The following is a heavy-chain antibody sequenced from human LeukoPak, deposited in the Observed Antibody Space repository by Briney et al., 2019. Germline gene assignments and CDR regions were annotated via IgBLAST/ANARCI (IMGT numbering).Heavy chain of an antibody. CDR1: GGSFSGYY. J-gene: IGHJ4*02. D-gene: IGHD1-26*01. Sequence: SETLSLTCAVYGGSFSGYYWSWVRQPPGKGLEWIGEINHSGSTNYNPSLKSRVTISVDTSKNQFSLKLSSVTAADTAVYYCARGRSGSYFRFGYYFDYWGQGTLVTVSS. CDR2: INHSGST. CDR3: ARGRSGSYFRFGYYFDY. V-gene: IGHV4-34*01.